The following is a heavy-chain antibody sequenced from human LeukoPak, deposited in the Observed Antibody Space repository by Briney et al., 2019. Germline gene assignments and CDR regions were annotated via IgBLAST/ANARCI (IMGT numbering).Heavy chain of an antibody. J-gene: IGHJ4*02. Sequence: GGSLRLSCAASGFTFSSYEMNWVRQAPGKGLEWVSYISSSGSTIYYADSVKGRFAISRDNAKNSLYLQMNSLRAEDTAVHYCARDVGATTSPFDYWGQGTLVTVSS. V-gene: IGHV3-48*03. D-gene: IGHD1-26*01. CDR2: ISSSGSTI. CDR1: GFTFSSYE. CDR3: ARDVGATTSPFDY.